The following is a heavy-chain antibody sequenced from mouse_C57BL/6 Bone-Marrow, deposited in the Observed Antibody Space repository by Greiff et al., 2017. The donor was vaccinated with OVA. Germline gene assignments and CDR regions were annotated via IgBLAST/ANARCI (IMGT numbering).Heavy chain of an antibody. CDR3: ARLRRIYWYFDV. D-gene: IGHD1-2*01. V-gene: IGHV1-69*01. J-gene: IGHJ1*03. CDR1: GYTFTSYW. CDR2: IDPSDSYT. Sequence: QVQLQQPGAELVMPGASVKLSCKASGYTFTSYWMHWVKQRPGQGLEWIGEIDPSDSYTNYNQKFKGKSTLTVDKSSSTAYMQLSSLTSEDSAVYYCARLRRIYWYFDVWGTGTTVTVSS.